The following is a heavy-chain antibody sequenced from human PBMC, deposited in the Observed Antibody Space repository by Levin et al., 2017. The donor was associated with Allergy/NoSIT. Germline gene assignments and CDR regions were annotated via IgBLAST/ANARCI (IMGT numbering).Heavy chain of an antibody. CDR3: AHRTTEVAGGFDY. CDR2: IYWDDNK. J-gene: IGHJ4*02. V-gene: IGHV2-5*02. Sequence: GPTLVKPTQTLTLTCTFSGFSLSSSGVSVGWIRQPPGKALEWLALIYWDDNKRYSPSLQSRPTVTKDTSKNQVLLTMTNMDPLDTATYYCAHRTTEVAGGFDYWGQGTLVFVSS. D-gene: IGHD1-1*01. CDR1: GFSLSSSGVS.